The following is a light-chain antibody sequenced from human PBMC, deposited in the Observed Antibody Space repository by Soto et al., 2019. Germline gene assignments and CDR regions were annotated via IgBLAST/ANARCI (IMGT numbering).Light chain of an antibody. J-gene: IGKJ2*01. CDR3: QQYGSSPYT. V-gene: IGKV3-20*01. Sequence: EIVLTQSPGTLSLSPGERATLSCRASQSVSSNYLAWYQQKPGQAPRLLIYGASRRASGIPDRFSGRGSGTGFSLTISRLEPEDFAVYYCQQYGSSPYTFGPGTKLEIK. CDR1: QSVSSNY. CDR2: GAS.